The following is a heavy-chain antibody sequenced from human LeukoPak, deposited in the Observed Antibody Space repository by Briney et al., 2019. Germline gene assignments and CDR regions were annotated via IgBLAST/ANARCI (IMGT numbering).Heavy chain of an antibody. V-gene: IGHV1-2*02. J-gene: IGHJ1*01. D-gene: IGHD2-2*02. CDR2: INPNSGGT. CDR1: GYTFTGYY. Sequence: ASVKVSCKASGYTFTGYYMHWVRQAPGQGLECMVWINPNSGGTNYTQKFQGRVTMTRDTSISTAYMELSRLRSDDTAVYYCASGAYCSSTSCYNFGYFQHWGQGTLVTVSS. CDR3: ASGAYCSSTSCYNFGYFQH.